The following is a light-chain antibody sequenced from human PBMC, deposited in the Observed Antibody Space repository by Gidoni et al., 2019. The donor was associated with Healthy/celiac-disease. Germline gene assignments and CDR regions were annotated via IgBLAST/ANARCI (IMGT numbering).Light chain of an antibody. CDR3: QKNYSTPWT. Sequence: LHITPSPSSLSASVGDRVTITCRASQSISRYLNWYQQKPGKAPKLLIYAASSLQSGVPSRFSGSGSGTDFTLTISSLQPEDVATYYCQKNYSTPWTFGQGTKVEIK. CDR1: QSISRY. V-gene: IGKV1-39*01. CDR2: AAS. J-gene: IGKJ1*01.